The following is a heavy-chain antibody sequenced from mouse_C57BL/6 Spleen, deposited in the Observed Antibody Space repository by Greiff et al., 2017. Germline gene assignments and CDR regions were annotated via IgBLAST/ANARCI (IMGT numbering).Heavy chain of an antibody. CDR3: AIPHYYYDEYYFDY. Sequence: EVQLQQSGPELVKPGASVKISCKASGYTFTDYNMDWVKQSHGKSLEWIGDINPNNGGTNYNQKFKGKATLTVDKSSSTAYMELRSLTSEDTAVYYCAIPHYYYDEYYFDYWGQGTTLTVSS. J-gene: IGHJ2*01. CDR1: GYTFTDYN. D-gene: IGHD2-4*01. V-gene: IGHV1-18*01. CDR2: INPNNGGT.